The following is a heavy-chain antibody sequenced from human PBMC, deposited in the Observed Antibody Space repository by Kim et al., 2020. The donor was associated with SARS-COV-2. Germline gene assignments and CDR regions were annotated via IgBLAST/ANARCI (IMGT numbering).Heavy chain of an antibody. J-gene: IGHJ4*02. D-gene: IGHD3-3*01. CDR3: ARVSYDFWSGVKYYFDY. V-gene: IGHV4-31*03. CDR1: GGSISSGGYY. CDR2: IYYSGST. Sequence: SETLSLTCTVSGGSISSGGYYWSWIRQHPGKGLEWIGYIYYSGSTYYNPSLKSRVTISVDTSKNQFSLKLSSVTAADTAVYYCARVSYDFWSGVKYYFDYWGQGTLVTVSS.